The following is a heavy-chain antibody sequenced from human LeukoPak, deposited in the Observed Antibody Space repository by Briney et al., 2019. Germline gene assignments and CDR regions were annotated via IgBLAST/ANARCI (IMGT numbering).Heavy chain of an antibody. Sequence: VKPSETLSLTCTVSGGSISSSSYYWGWIRQPPGKGLEWIGSIYYSGSTYYNPSLKSRVTISVDTSKNQFSLKLSSVTAADTAVYYCARAVMVRGVYTSWGQGTLVTVSS. D-gene: IGHD3-10*01. V-gene: IGHV4-39*07. J-gene: IGHJ5*02. CDR2: IYYSGST. CDR3: ARAVMVRGVYTS. CDR1: GGSISSSSYY.